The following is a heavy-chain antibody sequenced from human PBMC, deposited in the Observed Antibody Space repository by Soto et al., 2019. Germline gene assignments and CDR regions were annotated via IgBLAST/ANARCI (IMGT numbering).Heavy chain of an antibody. J-gene: IGHJ4*02. Sequence: QVQLVQSGTAVKKPGSSVKVSCTASGGTFRNYPINWVRQAPGQGLEWMGSIFPLTDIPDYAQNFQARLTISADKSTSTAYMELSGLTSDDTAMYFCARSTLVVLNYFESWGQGTLVTVSS. CDR1: GGTFRNYP. V-gene: IGHV1-69*02. D-gene: IGHD1-1*01. CDR3: ARSTLVVLNYFES. CDR2: IFPLTDIP.